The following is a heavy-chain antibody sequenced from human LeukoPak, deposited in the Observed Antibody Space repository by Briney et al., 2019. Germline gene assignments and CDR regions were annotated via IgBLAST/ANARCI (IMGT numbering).Heavy chain of an antibody. CDR1: GGTFSSYA. CDR2: IIPIFGTA. CDR3: ARWGAGTPSYYYYYGMDV. J-gene: IGHJ6*02. D-gene: IGHD3-16*01. V-gene: IGHV1-69*05. Sequence: GASVKVSCKASGGTFSSYAISWVRQAPGQGLEWMGGIIPIFGTANYAQKLQGRVTITTDESTSTAYMELSSLRSEDTAVYYCARWGAGTPSYYYYYGMDVWGQGTTVTVSS.